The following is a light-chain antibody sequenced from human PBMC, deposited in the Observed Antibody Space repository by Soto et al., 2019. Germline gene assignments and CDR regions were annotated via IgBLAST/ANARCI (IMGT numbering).Light chain of an antibody. J-gene: IGLJ3*02. CDR3: AAWDDSLNGWV. Sequence: QPVLTQPPSASGTPGQRVPISCSGSSSNIGSNPVNWYQQFPGTAPKLLIHYNNQRPSGVPDRFSGSKSGTSASLAISGLQSEDEADYYCAAWDDSLNGWVFGGGTKLTVL. CDR2: YNN. V-gene: IGLV1-44*01. CDR1: SSNIGSNP.